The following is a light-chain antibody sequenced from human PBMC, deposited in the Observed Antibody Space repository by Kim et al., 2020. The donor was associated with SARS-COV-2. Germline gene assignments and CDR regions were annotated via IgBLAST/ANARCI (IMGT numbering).Light chain of an antibody. Sequence: QSALTQPRSVSGSPGESVTISCTATSNTFGGFNYVSWYQHHPGKAPEFIIHDVTKRPSGVPLRFSGSKSGNTVSLTISGLQAEDEADYYCCSYAGSYTWVFGGGTQLTVL. V-gene: IGLV2-11*01. CDR1: SNTFGGFNY. CDR3: CSYAGSYTWV. J-gene: IGLJ3*02. CDR2: DVT.